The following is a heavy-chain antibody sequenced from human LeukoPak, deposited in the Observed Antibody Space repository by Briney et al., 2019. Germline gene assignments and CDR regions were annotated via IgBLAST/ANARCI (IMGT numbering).Heavy chain of an antibody. D-gene: IGHD6-6*01. CDR1: GYTFTSYD. CDR2: MNPNSGDT. J-gene: IGHJ4*02. CDR3: ARGQLADFDY. V-gene: IGHV1-8*01. Sequence: GASVKVSCKASGYTFTSYDINWVRQATGQGLEWMGWMNPNSGDTGFAQKFQGRVTMTRNTSISTAYMELNSLRSEDTAVYYCARGQLADFDYWGPGTLVTVSS.